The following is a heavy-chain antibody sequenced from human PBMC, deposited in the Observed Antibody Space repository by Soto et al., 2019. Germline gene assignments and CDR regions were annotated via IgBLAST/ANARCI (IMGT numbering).Heavy chain of an antibody. CDR3: ARGRKYYDSSGYYHRRRVTNDY. Sequence: SETLSLTCAVYGGSFSGYYWSWIRQPPGKGLEWIGEINHSGSTNYNPSLKSRVTISVDTSKNQFSLKLSSVTAADTAVYYCARGRKYYDSSGYYHRRRVTNDYWGQGTLVTVSS. D-gene: IGHD3-22*01. V-gene: IGHV4-34*01. CDR1: GGSFSGYY. CDR2: INHSGST. J-gene: IGHJ4*02.